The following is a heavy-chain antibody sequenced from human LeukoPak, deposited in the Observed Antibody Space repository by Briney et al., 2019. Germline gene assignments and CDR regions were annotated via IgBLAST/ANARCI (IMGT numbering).Heavy chain of an antibody. Sequence: SETLSLTCTVSGGSISSYYWSWIRQPAGKGLEWIGRIYTSGSTNYNPSLKSRVTMSVDTSKNQFSLKLSSVTAADTAVYYCVKKGQADDDGKPDWGQGTLVTVSS. CDR1: GGSISSYY. D-gene: IGHD1-1*01. V-gene: IGHV4-4*07. CDR3: VKKGQADDDGKPD. CDR2: IYTSGST. J-gene: IGHJ4*02.